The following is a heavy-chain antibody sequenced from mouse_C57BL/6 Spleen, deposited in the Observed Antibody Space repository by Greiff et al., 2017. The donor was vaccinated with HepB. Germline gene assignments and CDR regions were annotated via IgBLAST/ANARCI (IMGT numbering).Heavy chain of an antibody. J-gene: IGHJ4*01. CDR3: ARVTTPYAMDY. CDR2: IYPGSGST. D-gene: IGHD2-2*01. CDR1: GYTFTSYW. V-gene: IGHV1-55*01. Sequence: QVQLKESGAELVKPGASVKMSCKASGYTFTSYWITWVKQRPGQGLEWIGDIYPGSGSTNYNEKFKSKATLTVDTSSSTAYMQLSSLTSEDSAVYYCARVTTPYAMDYWGQGTSVTVSS.